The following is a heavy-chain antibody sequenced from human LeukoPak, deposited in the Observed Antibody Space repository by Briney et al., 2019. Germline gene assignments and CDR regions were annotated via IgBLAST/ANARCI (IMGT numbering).Heavy chain of an antibody. CDR1: GYTFTNYG. D-gene: IGHD1-26*01. J-gene: IGHJ4*02. CDR3: ASFPWEPGRLDY. Sequence: AASVKVSCKASGYTFTNYGISWVRQAPGQGLEWMGWISTYHGSTNYAQKLQGRVTMTTDTSTSTAYMELRSLRSDDTAVYYCASFPWEPGRLDYWGQGTLVTVSS. CDR2: ISTYHGST. V-gene: IGHV1-18*01.